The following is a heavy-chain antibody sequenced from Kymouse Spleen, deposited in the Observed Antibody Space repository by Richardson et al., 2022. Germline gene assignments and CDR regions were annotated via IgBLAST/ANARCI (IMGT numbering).Heavy chain of an antibody. J-gene: IGHJ4*02. CDR3: ARRGYSGSYYFDY. V-gene: IGHV3-33*01. D-gene: IGHD1-26*01. CDR1: GFTFSSYG. Sequence: QVQLVESGGGVVQPGRSLRLSCAASGFTFSSYGMHWVRQAPGKGLEWVAVIWYDGSNKYYADSVKGRFTISRDNSKNTLYLQMNSLRAEDTAVYYCARRGYSGSYYFDYWGQGTLVTVSS. CDR2: IWYDGSNK.